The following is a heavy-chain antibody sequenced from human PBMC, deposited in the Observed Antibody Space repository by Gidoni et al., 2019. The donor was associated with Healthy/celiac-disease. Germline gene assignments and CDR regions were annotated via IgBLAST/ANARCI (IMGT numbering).Heavy chain of an antibody. J-gene: IGHJ2*01. CDR3: ARDSIVVVSWYFDL. CDR2: IWYDGSNK. D-gene: IGHD3-22*01. Sequence: QVQLVESGGGVVQPGRSLRLSCAASGFTFSSYGMHWVRQAPGKGLEWVAVIWYDGSNKYYADSVKGRFTISRDNSKNTLYLQMNSLRAEDTAVYYCARDSIVVVSWYFDLWGRGTLVTVSS. V-gene: IGHV3-33*08. CDR1: GFTFSSYG.